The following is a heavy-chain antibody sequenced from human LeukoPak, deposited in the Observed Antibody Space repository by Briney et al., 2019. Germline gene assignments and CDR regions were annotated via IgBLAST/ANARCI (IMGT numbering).Heavy chain of an antibody. D-gene: IGHD2-15*01. J-gene: IGHJ4*02. Sequence: SVKVSCKASGGTFSSYAISWVRQAPGQGLEWMGAIIPIFGTTNYAQRFQGRVTITTDESTSTAYMELSSLISGDTAMYYCARGLRDTFCSGGSCYSDYWGQGTLVTVSS. CDR1: GGTFSSYA. V-gene: IGHV1-69*05. CDR2: IIPIFGTT. CDR3: ARGLRDTFCSGGSCYSDY.